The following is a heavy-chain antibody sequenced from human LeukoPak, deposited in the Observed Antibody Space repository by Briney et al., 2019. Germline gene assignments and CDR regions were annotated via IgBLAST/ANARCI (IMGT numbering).Heavy chain of an antibody. Sequence: PGGSLRLSCAVSGFTFSDTYMTWIRQAPGKGLESLSYISPSGTDISYADSVKGRFTISRDNAKNSLYLQMNSLRVEDTAVYYCTRDPRNLDYWGQGTLVTVSS. J-gene: IGHJ4*02. D-gene: IGHD1-14*01. V-gene: IGHV3-11*01. CDR3: TRDPRNLDY. CDR2: ISPSGTDI. CDR1: GFTFSDTY.